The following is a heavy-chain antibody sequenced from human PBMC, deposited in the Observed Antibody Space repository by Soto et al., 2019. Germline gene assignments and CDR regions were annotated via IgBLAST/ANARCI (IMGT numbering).Heavy chain of an antibody. J-gene: IGHJ4*02. CDR1: GFTFSDYY. D-gene: IGHD4-17*01. V-gene: IGHV3-11*01. Sequence: GGSLRLSCATSGFTFSDYYMSWIRRAPGKGLEWVSYIGTRGNTKYYADSVGGRFTISRDNAKNSLYLQMNSLRADDTAVYYCARDGTEYYGEYYDYWGQGIPVTVSS. CDR3: ARDGTEYYGEYYDY. CDR2: IGTRGNTK.